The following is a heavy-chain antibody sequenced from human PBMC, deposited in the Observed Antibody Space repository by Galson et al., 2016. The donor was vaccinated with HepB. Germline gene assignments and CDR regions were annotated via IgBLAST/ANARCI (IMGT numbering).Heavy chain of an antibody. Sequence: SVKVSCKASGYTFTGYYMHWVRQAPGQGLEWMGWINPNSGGTNYAQKFQGRVTMTRDTSISTAYMELSRLRSDGTAVYYCARGEWVTEPHDVVQHWGQGTLVTVSS. D-gene: IGHD2-21*02. J-gene: IGHJ1*01. V-gene: IGHV1-2*02. CDR2: INPNSGGT. CDR1: GYTFTGYY. CDR3: ARGEWVTEPHDVVQH.